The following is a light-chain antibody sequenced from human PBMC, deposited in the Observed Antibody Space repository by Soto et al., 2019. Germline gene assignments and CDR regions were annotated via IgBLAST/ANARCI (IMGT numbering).Light chain of an antibody. CDR2: DAS. CDR1: QSINRH. J-gene: IGKJ4*01. CDR3: QQRSNWPPVT. V-gene: IGKV3-11*01. Sequence: EIVLTQSPATLSLSPGERATLSCRASQSINRHLAWYRQKPGQAPRLLIYDASNRATGIPARFSGSGSGTAVTLTISSREPEDFGVYYCQQRSNWPPVTFGGGTKVEIK.